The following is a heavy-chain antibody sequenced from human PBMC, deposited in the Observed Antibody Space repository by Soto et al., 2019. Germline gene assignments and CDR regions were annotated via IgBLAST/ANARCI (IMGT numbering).Heavy chain of an antibody. D-gene: IGHD4-17*01. CDR1: VFTFSSYW. CDR2: IKQDGSEK. V-gene: IGHV3-7*03. Sequence: VGSLRLSCASSVFTFSSYWMSCVRHSPGKGLEWVANIKQDGSEKYYVDSVKGRFTISRDNAKNSLYLQMNSLRAEDTAVYYCASASGEGYYYYGMEVWGQGTTVIVSS. J-gene: IGHJ6*01. CDR3: ASASGEGYYYYGMEV.